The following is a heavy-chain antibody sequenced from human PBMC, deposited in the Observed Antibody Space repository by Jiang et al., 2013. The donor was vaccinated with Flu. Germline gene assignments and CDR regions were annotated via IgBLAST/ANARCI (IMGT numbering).Heavy chain of an antibody. CDR2: IYSTGTI. D-gene: IGHD2-2*01. CDR3: GKHTPGIQLLDPIDD. Sequence: SLTCAVSGXPISRFSWSWVRQSPGKGLEWIGDIYSTGTIRYNPSLKSRVTLSVDESNKHFSLKLTSVTAADTAVYYCGKHTPGIQLLDPIDDWGQGTQVTVSS. CDR1: GXPISRFS. J-gene: IGHJ4*02. V-gene: IGHV4-59*01.